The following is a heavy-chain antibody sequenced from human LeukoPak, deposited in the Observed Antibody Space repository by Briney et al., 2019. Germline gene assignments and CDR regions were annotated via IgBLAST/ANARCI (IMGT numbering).Heavy chain of an antibody. Sequence: GGSLRLSCAASGFTFSDYQMSWIRQAPGKGLEWVSYITSRSSYTYYADSVKGRFTISRDNAKNSLYLQMNSLRAEDTAVYYCAREPKVAGTGMGDYWGQGTLVTVSS. V-gene: IGHV3-11*06. CDR3: AREPKVAGTGMGDY. CDR1: GFTFSDYQ. CDR2: ITSRSSYT. D-gene: IGHD6-19*01. J-gene: IGHJ4*02.